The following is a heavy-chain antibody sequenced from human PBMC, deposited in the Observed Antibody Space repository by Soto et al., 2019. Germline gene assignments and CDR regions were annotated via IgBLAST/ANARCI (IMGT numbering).Heavy chain of an antibody. Sequence: GASVKVSSKAPGYTFTSYDINWLRQANGKGLEWMGWMNPNSGNTGYAQKFQGRVTMTTNTSISTAYMELRSLRSDDTAVYYCARDNRITMIVVVISPFDYWGQGTLVTVSS. CDR3: ARDNRITMIVVVISPFDY. CDR2: MNPNSGNT. D-gene: IGHD3-22*01. CDR1: GYTFTSYD. V-gene: IGHV1-8*01. J-gene: IGHJ4*02.